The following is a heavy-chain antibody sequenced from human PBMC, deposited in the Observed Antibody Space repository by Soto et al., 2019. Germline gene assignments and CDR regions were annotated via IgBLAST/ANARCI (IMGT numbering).Heavy chain of an antibody. Sequence: QVQLVESGGGVVQPGRSLRLSCAASGFTFSSYCMHWVRQAPGKGLEWVAVISYEGSNKYYADSVKGRFTISRDNSKNTLYLQMNSLRAEDTALYYLAKERGSYGFLHYDYYGMDVWGQGTTVTVSS. V-gene: IGHV3-30*18. D-gene: IGHD5-18*01. J-gene: IGHJ6*02. CDR2: ISYEGSNK. CDR1: GFTFSSYC. CDR3: AKERGSYGFLHYDYYGMDV.